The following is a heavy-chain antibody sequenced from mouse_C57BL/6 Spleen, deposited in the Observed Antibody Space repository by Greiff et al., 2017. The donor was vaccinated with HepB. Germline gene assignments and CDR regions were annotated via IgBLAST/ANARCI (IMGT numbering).Heavy chain of an antibody. Sequence: VKLMESGAELVRPGTSVKVSCKASGYAFTNYLIEWVKQRPGQGLEWIGVINHGSGGTNDNEKFKGKATLTADKSSSTAYMQLSSLTSEDSAVYFCASLAGSSGGFAYWGQGTLVTVSA. CDR2: INHGSGGT. CDR3: ASLAGSSGGFAY. V-gene: IGHV1-54*01. D-gene: IGHD1-1*01. CDR1: GYAFTNYL. J-gene: IGHJ3*01.